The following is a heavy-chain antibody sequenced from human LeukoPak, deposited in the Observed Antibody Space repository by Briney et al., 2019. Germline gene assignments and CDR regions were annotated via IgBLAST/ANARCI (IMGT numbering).Heavy chain of an antibody. V-gene: IGHV5-10-1*01. D-gene: IGHD6-19*01. J-gene: IGHJ4*02. Sequence: GESLKISCEGSGYSFTNYWISWVRQMPGKGLEWMGRIDPRDSYTKYSPSFEGHVTISVDKSISTAYLQWSSLKASDTAMYYCARRGSGWYVDFWGQGTLVTVSS. CDR1: GYSFTNYW. CDR2: IDPRDSYT. CDR3: ARRGSGWYVDF.